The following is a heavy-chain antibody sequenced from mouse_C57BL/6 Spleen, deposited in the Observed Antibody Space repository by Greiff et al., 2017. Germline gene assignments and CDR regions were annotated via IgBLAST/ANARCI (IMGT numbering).Heavy chain of an antibody. CDR1: GYTFTSYW. CDR3: ARNHYGSSYWYFDV. J-gene: IGHJ1*03. CDR2: IDPSDSET. D-gene: IGHD1-1*01. V-gene: IGHV1-52*01. Sequence: QVQLQQPGAELVRPGSSVKLSCKASGYTFTSYWMHWVKQRPIQGLEWIGNIDPSDSETHYNQKFKDKATLTVDKSSSTAYMQLSILTSEDAAVYYCARNHYGSSYWYFDVWGTGTTVTVSS.